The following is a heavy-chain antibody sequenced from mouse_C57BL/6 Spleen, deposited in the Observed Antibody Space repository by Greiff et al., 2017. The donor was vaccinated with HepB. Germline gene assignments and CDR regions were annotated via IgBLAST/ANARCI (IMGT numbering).Heavy chain of an antibody. CDR2: ISDGGSYT. CDR1: GFTFSSYA. Sequence: DVQLVESGGGLVKPGGSLKLSCAASGFTFSSYAMSWVRQTPEKRLEWVATISDGGSYTYYPDNVKGRFTISRDNAKNNLYLQMSHLKSEDTAMYYCARDRRLGSDYGAYFDYWGQGTTLTVSS. CDR3: ARDRRLGSDYGAYFDY. V-gene: IGHV5-4*01. J-gene: IGHJ2*01. D-gene: IGHD2-4*01.